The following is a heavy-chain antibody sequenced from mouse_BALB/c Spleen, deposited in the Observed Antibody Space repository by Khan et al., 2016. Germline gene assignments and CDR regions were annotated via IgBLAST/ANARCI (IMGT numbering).Heavy chain of an antibody. J-gene: IGHJ2*01. CDR3: ASYYGSSYDYFDY. V-gene: IGHV1-87*01. CDR2: IYPGDGDN. D-gene: IGHD1-1*01. CDR1: GYTFTSYW. Sequence: QVQLQQSGAELARPGASVKLSCKASGYTFTSYWMKWVKQRPGQGLEWIGAIYPGDGDNRYTQKFKGKATLTADKSSSTAYMQLSSLASEDSAVYYCASYYGSSYDYFDYGGQGTTLTVSS.